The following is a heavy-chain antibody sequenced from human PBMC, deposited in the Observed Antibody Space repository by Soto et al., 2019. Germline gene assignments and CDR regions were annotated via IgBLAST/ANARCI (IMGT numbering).Heavy chain of an antibody. CDR2: IGTAGDT. J-gene: IGHJ4*02. CDR3: ARANGGLYYFDY. V-gene: IGHV3-13*01. D-gene: IGHD4-17*01. CDR1: GFTFSSYD. Sequence: PGGSLRLSCAASGFTFSSYDMHWVRRATGKGLEWVSAIGTAGDTYYPGSVKGRFTISRENAKNSLYLQMNSLRAGDTAVYYCARANGGLYYFDYWGQATLVTVSS.